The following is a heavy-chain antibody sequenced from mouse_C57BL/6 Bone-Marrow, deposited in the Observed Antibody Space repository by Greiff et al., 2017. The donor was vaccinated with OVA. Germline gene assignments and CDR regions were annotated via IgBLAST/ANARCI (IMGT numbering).Heavy chain of an antibody. Sequence: EVKVVESGGGLVKPGGSLKLSCAASGFTFSSYAMSWVRQTPEKRLEWVATISDGGSYTYYPDNVKGRFTISRDNAKNNLYLQMSHLKSEDTAMYYCAREGRYFDVWGTGTTVTVSS. CDR1: GFTFSSYA. CDR2: ISDGGSYT. J-gene: IGHJ1*03. CDR3: AREGRYFDV. V-gene: IGHV5-4*01.